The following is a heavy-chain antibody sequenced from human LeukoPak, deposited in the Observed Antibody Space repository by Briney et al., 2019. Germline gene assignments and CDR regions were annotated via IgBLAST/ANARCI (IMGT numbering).Heavy chain of an antibody. V-gene: IGHV1-69*05. D-gene: IGHD2-15*01. CDR3: ARVEGCSGGSCYSSSWFDP. CDR1: GGTFISYA. J-gene: IGHJ5*02. CDR2: IIPIFSTA. Sequence: SVKVSCKASGGTFISYAISWVRQAPGQGLEWMGGIIPIFSTANYAQKFQGRVTITTDESTSTAYMELSSLRSEDTAVYYCARVEGCSGGSCYSSSWFDPWGQGTLVTVSS.